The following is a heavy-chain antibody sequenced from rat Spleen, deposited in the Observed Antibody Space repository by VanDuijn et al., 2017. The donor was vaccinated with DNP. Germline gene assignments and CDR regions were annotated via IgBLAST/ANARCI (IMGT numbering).Heavy chain of an antibody. CDR1: GVSLTSFS. Sequence: QVQLKESGPGLVQPSEILSLTCTVSGVSLTSFSVSWVRQSSGKGPEWLGRMWYDGDAAYNPALKSRLIITRDTSKNQVFLKMNSLQADDSGTYYCTRDPNSSYWSFDFWGPGTMVTVSS. D-gene: IGHD5-1*01. V-gene: IGHV2-63*01. CDR2: MWYDGDA. J-gene: IGHJ1*01. CDR3: TRDPNSSYWSFDF.